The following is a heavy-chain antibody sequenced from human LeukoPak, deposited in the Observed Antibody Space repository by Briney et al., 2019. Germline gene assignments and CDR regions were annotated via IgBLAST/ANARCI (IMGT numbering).Heavy chain of an antibody. CDR3: VRDRELTY. V-gene: IGHV4-59*01. Sequence: SETQSLTCTVLDGSISIYYWSWIRQPPGKGLEWIGYIYNSGSTNYNPSLKSRVTISADTSKNQFSLKLTSVTAADTAMYYCVRDRELTYWGQGTLVTVSS. CDR2: IYNSGST. J-gene: IGHJ4*02. D-gene: IGHD5-24*01. CDR1: DGSISIYY.